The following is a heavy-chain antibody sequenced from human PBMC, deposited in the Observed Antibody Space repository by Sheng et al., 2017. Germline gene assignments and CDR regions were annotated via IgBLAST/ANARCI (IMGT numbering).Heavy chain of an antibody. CDR1: VAPSVITT. CDR3: ATGQAGDH. J-gene: IGHJ4*02. V-gene: IGHV4-59*13. D-gene: IGHD3-10*01. Sequence: QEQLQESGPGPGEGPSETPVPRPAASLVAPSVITTGAGFGSPRGRDWSGLGYVRSSGDTNYNPSLRGRVTMSAXTSKNQFSLKLNSVTPGDTAVYYCATGQAGDHWGQGTLVTVSS. CDR2: VRSSGDT.